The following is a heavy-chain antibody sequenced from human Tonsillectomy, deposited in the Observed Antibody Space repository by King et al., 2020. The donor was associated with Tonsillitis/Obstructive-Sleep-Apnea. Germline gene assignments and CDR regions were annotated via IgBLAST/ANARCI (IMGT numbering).Heavy chain of an antibody. CDR2: ICYYGSYN. D-gene: IGHD3-10*01. CDR3: ARDSNAGSFNFDY. V-gene: IGHV3-33*01. CDR1: GFTFSRWT. J-gene: IGHJ4*02. Sequence: VQLVESGGGVVQPGRSQRLSCETSGFTFSRWTIHWVRQAPGKGLEWVGVICYYGSYNYYGDSVKGRFTISRDSSKNTVYLQMNTLRAEETAVYYCARDSNAGSFNFDYWGQGTLVTVSS.